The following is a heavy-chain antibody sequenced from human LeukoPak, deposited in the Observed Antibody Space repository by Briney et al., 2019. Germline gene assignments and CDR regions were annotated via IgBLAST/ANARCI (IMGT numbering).Heavy chain of an antibody. CDR3: TTRLRYFDWTIYDFDY. V-gene: IGHV3-33*01. D-gene: IGHD3-9*01. J-gene: IGHJ4*02. CDR2: IWYDGRNK. CDR1: GFTFSSYG. Sequence: GRSLRLSCAASGFTFSSYGMHWVRQAPGKGLEWVAVIWYDGRNKNYADSVKGRFTISRDNSKNTLYLQMNSLKTEDTAVYYCTTRLRYFDWTIYDFDYWGQGTLVTVSS.